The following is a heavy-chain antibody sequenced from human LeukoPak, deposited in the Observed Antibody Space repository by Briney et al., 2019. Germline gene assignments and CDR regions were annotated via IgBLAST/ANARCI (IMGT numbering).Heavy chain of an antibody. CDR3: ARRAGNSWFVDY. J-gene: IGHJ4*02. CDR1: GGSISTYY. D-gene: IGHD6-13*01. V-gene: IGHV4-4*07. CDR2: IYSSGSA. Sequence: PSETLSLTCTVSGGSISTYYWKWIRQPAGQGLEWIGHIYSSGSANYNPSLKSRVTMSVDTSKNQFSLRLTSVTAADTAVYYCARRAGNSWFVDYWGQGILVTVSS.